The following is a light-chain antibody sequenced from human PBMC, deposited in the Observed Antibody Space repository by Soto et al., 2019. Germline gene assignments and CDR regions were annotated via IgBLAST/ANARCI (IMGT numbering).Light chain of an antibody. V-gene: IGKV3-11*01. CDR3: QQRSNWPPIT. Sequence: EIVLTQSPGTLSLSPGERVTLSCRASQSVSSKLAWYQQKPGQAPRLLIYGASNRATGIPARFSGSGSGTDFTLTISSLEPEDFAVYYCQQRSNWPPITFGQGTRLEIK. CDR1: QSVSSK. J-gene: IGKJ5*01. CDR2: GAS.